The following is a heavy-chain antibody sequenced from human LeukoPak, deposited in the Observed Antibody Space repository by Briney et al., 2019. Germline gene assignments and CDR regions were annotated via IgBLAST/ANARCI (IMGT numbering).Heavy chain of an antibody. CDR1: GGTFSSYA. CDR2: IIPIFGTA. CDR3: ARRDGAMVTGYYYGMDV. D-gene: IGHD5-18*01. V-gene: IGHV1-69*13. Sequence: SVKVSCKAPGGTFSSYAISWVRQAPGQGLEWMGGIIPIFGTANYAQKFQGRVTITAVESTSTAYMELSSLRSEDTAVYYCARRDGAMVTGYYYGMDVWGQGTTVTVSS. J-gene: IGHJ6*02.